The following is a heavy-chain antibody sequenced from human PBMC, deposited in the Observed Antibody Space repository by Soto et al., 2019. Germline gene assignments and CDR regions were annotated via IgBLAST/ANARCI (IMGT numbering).Heavy chain of an antibody. J-gene: IGHJ6*02. Sequence: QVQLVQSGAEVKKPGSSVKVSCKASGGTFSNYAFSWVRQAPGQGPEWMGGIIPIFGTPNYAQKFRARLTITADESTSTAYMELSSLRSEDTAVYYCARGGDMEAAVANSEYYYGMDFWGQGTTVSVSS. D-gene: IGHD6-13*01. CDR3: ARGGDMEAAVANSEYYYGMDF. V-gene: IGHV1-69*01. CDR1: GGTFSNYA. CDR2: IIPIFGTP.